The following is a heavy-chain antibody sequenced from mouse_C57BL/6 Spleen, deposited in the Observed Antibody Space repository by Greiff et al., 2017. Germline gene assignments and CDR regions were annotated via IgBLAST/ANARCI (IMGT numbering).Heavy chain of an antibody. V-gene: IGHV1-26*01. Sequence: EVKLQQSGPELVKPGASVKISCKASGYTFTDYYMNWVKQSHGKSLEWIGDINPNNGGTSYNQKFKGKATLTVDKSSSTAYMELRSLTSEDSAVYYCARRGGYYYYYAMDYWGQGTSVTVSS. CDR3: ARRGGYYYYYAMDY. CDR1: GYTFTDYY. J-gene: IGHJ4*01. CDR2: INPNNGGT. D-gene: IGHD2-3*01.